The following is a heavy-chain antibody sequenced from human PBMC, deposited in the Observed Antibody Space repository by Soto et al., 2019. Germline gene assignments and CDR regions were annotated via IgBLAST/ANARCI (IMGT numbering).Heavy chain of an antibody. J-gene: IGHJ4*02. V-gene: IGHV3-66*01. D-gene: IGHD2-15*01. CDR2: IYSGGST. Sequence: PGGSLRLSCAASGFSVSYKYISWVRQAPGKGLEWVSVIYSGGSTYYADSVKGRFTISRDNSKNTLSLQMNSLTAEDTAVYYCAKVLRLEYIVVEVAAIFPYYSWGQGTLVPVSS. CDR3: AKVLRLEYIVVEVAAIFPYYS. CDR1: GFSVSYKY.